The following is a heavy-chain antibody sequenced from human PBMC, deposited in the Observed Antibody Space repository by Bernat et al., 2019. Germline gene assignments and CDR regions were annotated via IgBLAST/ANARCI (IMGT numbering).Heavy chain of an antibody. V-gene: IGHV3-23*01. CDR1: GFTFSSYA. D-gene: IGHD2-15*01. CDR3: AKDSGGYCSGGSCYSLRFDY. Sequence: EVQLLESGGGLVQPGGSLRLSCAASGFTFSSYAMSWVRQAPGKGLEWVSAISGSGGSTYYADSVKGRFTISRDNSKNTLYLQMNSLRAEDTAVYYCAKDSGGYCSGGSCYSLRFDYWCQGTLVTVSS. CDR2: ISGSGGST. J-gene: IGHJ4*02.